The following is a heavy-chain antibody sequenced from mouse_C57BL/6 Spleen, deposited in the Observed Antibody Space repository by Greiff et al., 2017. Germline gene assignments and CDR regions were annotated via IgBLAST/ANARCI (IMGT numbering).Heavy chain of an antibody. Sequence: EVNVVESGGDLVKPGGSLKLSCAASGFTFSSYGMSWVRQTPDKRLEWVATISSGGSYTYYPDSVKGRFTISRDNAKNTLYLQMSSLKSEDTAMYYCARPNYYGSSYGFDYWGQGTTLTVSS. CDR1: GFTFSSYG. D-gene: IGHD1-1*01. J-gene: IGHJ2*01. V-gene: IGHV5-6*01. CDR2: ISSGGSYT. CDR3: ARPNYYGSSYGFDY.